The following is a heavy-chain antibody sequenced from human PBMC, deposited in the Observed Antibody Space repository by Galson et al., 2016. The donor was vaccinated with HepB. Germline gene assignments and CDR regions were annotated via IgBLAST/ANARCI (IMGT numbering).Heavy chain of an antibody. CDR2: ISHYATVQ. CDR3: ARDLPNGWAFDY. V-gene: IGHV3-30-3*01. D-gene: IGHD2-8*01. CDR1: GFTFRAYP. J-gene: IGHJ4*02. Sequence: SLRLSCAASGFTFRAYPLHWVRQTPGKGLEWVARISHYATVQSFVDSVKGRFTTSRDNSRNTLFLQMGSLKVEDTAVYFCARDLPNGWAFDYWGQGTLVTVSS.